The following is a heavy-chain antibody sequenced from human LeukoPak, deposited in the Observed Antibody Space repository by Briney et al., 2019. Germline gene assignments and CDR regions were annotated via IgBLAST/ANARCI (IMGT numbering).Heavy chain of an antibody. Sequence: GGSLRLSCAASGFTVSSNYVSWVRQAPGKGLEWVSVIYSGDNTYYADSVKGRFTISREKSKNTLYLEMKSLRTEDTDVYYCARTPGGYDSAWGSPVRYFDYWGQGTLVTVSS. CDR3: ARTPGGYDSAWGSPVRYFDY. CDR1: GFTVSSNY. V-gene: IGHV3-66*02. CDR2: IYSGDNT. D-gene: IGHD3-16*01. J-gene: IGHJ4*02.